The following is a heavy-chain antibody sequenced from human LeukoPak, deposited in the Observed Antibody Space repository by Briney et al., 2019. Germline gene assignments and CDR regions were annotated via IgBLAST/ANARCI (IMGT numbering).Heavy chain of an antibody. CDR1: GFTFSNAW. CDR2: IKSKTDGGTT. Sequence: GGSLRLSCAASGFTFSNAWLSWVRQAPGKGLEWVGRIKSKTDGGTTDYTAPVKGRFTMSSDDSKNTLYLQMNSLKTEDTAVYYCTTGPFDYYGSASYLANGMDVWGQGTTVTVSS. J-gene: IGHJ6*02. D-gene: IGHD3-10*01. CDR3: TTGPFDYYGSASYLANGMDV. V-gene: IGHV3-15*01.